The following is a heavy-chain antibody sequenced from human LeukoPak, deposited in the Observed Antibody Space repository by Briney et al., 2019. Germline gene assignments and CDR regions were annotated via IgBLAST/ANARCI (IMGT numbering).Heavy chain of an antibody. CDR2: IIPIFGTA. V-gene: IGHV1-69*05. Sequence: SVKVSCKASGGTFSSYAISWVRQAPGQGLEWMGGIIPIFGTANYAQKFQGRVTITTDESTSTAYMELSSLRSEDTAVYYCARVKLGNGFDAFDIWGQGTMVTVSS. CDR3: ARVKLGNGFDAFDI. J-gene: IGHJ3*02. CDR1: GGTFSSYA. D-gene: IGHD7-27*01.